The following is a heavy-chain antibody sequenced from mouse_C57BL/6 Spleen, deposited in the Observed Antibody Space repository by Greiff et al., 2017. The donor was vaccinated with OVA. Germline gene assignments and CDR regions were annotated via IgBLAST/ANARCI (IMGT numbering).Heavy chain of an antibody. CDR3: ARENGYDYDWFAY. CDR1: GYSITSGYY. J-gene: IGHJ3*01. Sequence: EVKLLESGPGLVKPSQSLSLTCSVTGYSITSGYYWNWIRQFPGNKLEWMGYISYDGSNNYNPSLKNRISITRDTSKNQFFLKLNSVTTEDTATYYCARENGYDYDWFAYWGQGTLVTVSA. V-gene: IGHV3-6*01. D-gene: IGHD2-4*01. CDR2: ISYDGSN.